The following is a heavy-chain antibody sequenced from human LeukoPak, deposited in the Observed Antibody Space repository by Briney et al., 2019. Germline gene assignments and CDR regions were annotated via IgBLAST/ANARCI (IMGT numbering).Heavy chain of an antibody. CDR2: IYYSGST. V-gene: IGHV4-61*05. Sequence: SETLSLTCTVSGGSISSSSYYWGWIRQPPGKGLEWIGYIYYSGSTNYNPPLKSRVTISVDTSKNQFSLKLSSVTAADTAVYYCATGRDWFDPWGQGTLVTVSS. J-gene: IGHJ5*02. CDR3: ATGRDWFDP. CDR1: GGSISSSSYY.